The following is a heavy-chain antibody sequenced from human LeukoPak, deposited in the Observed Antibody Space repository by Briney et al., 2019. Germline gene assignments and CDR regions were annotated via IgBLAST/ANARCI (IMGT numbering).Heavy chain of an antibody. CDR2: IKHNGDEL. J-gene: IGHJ5*02. Sequence: AGGSLRLSCAASGFTFSSYWMTWVRRAPGKGLEWVANIKHNGDELNYVDSVEDRFTISRDNAKNSLYLHMTSLRAEDTAVYYCARELRTFDPWGQGTLVTVSS. D-gene: IGHD3-16*01. V-gene: IGHV3-7*01. CDR3: ARELRTFDP. CDR1: GFTFSSYW.